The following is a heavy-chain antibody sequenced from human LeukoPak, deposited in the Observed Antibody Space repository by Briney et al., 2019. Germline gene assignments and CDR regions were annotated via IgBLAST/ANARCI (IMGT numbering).Heavy chain of an antibody. CDR3: ARDDSSGNIDY. D-gene: IGHD3-22*01. V-gene: IGHV4-59*01. CDR2: IYYSGST. Sequence: PSETLSLTCTVSGGSISSYYWSRIRQPPGKGLEWIGYIYYSGSTNYNPSLKSRVTISVDTSKNQFSLKLSSVTAADTAVYYCARDDSSGNIDYWGQGTLVTVSS. J-gene: IGHJ4*02. CDR1: GGSISSYY.